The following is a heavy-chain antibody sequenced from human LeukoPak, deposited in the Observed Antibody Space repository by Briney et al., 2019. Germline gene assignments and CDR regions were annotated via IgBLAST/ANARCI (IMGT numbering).Heavy chain of an antibody. CDR1: GGSFSGYY. D-gene: IGHD3-10*01. CDR2: INHSGST. J-gene: IGHJ4*02. V-gene: IGHV4-34*01. CDR3: ARGRSMVRGVIGY. Sequence: PSETLSLTCAVYGGSFSGYYWSWIRQPPGKGLEWIGEINHSGSTNYNPSLKSRVTISVDTSKNQFSLKLSSVTAADTAVYYCARGRSMVRGVIGYWGQGTLVTVSS.